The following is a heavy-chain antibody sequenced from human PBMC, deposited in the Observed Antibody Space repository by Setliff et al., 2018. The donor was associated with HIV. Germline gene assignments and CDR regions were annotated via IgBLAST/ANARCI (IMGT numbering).Heavy chain of an antibody. CDR2: ISSSGSTI. CDR1: YY. CDR3: AKERYIYGALNYFDY. J-gene: IGHJ4*02. Sequence: YYWSWIRQPPGKGLEWVSYISSSGSTIYYADSVKGRFTISRDNAKKSMYLQMNSLRAEDTAVYYCAKERYIYGALNYFDYWGQGTMVTVSS. V-gene: IGHV3-11*04. D-gene: IGHD5-18*01.